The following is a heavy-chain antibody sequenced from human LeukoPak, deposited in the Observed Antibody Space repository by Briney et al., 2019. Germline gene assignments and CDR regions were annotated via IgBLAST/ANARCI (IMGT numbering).Heavy chain of an antibody. CDR2: ISSSSSYI. CDR3: ARGWLAAAGLFDY. Sequence: GGSLRLSCAASGFTFSSYSMNWVRQAPGKGLEWVSSISSSSSYIYYADSVKGRFTISRDNAKNSLYLQMNSLRAEDTAVYYCARGWLAAAGLFDYWGQGTLVTVSS. J-gene: IGHJ4*02. V-gene: IGHV3-21*01. D-gene: IGHD6-13*01. CDR1: GFTFSSYS.